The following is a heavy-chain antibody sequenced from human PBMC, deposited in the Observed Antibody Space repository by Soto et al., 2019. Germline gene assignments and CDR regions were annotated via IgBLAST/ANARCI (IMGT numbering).Heavy chain of an antibody. CDR3: ATAEVDY. CDR2: MNSDGSII. Sequence: GGSLRLSCAVAGYTFRNHWMPWVRQAPGKGLEWVSRMNSDGSIINYKDSVKGRFTVSRDNAKNTLYLQMNSLRVEDTAVYYCATAEVDYWGPGTLVTVSS. CDR1: GYTFRNHW. V-gene: IGHV3-74*01. J-gene: IGHJ4*02.